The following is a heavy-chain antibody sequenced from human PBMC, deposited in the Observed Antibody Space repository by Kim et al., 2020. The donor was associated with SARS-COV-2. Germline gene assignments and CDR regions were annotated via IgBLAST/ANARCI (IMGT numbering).Heavy chain of an antibody. V-gene: IGHV3-48*02. D-gene: IGHD2-8*01. J-gene: IGHJ4*02. CDR1: GFDFNVYS. CDR2: ITSTSATI. Sequence: GGSLRLSCAASGFDFNVYSMNWVRQTPGRGLEWVSYITSTSATIYYADSVKGRLIISRDNAKNSLDLQMNSLRDDDSAVYYCTRGLQWAFDFWGQGSLVTVSS. CDR3: TRGLQWAFDF.